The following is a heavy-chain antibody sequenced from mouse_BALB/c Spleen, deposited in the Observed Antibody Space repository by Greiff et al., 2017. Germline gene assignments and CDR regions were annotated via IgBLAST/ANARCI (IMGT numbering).Heavy chain of an antibody. CDR3: ARDGNYYAMDY. J-gene: IGHJ4*01. D-gene: IGHD2-1*01. V-gene: IGHV1-31*01. CDR1: GYSFTGYY. Sequence: VQLQQSGPELVKPGASVKISCKASGYSFTGYYMHWVKQSHVKSLEWIGRINPYNGATSYNQNFKDKASLTVDKSSNTAYMELHSLTSEDSAVYYCARDGNYYAMDYWGQGTSVTVSS. CDR2: INPYNGAT.